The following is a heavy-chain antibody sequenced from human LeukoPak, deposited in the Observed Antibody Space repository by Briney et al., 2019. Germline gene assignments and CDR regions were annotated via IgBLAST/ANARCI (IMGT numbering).Heavy chain of an antibody. D-gene: IGHD1-26*01. J-gene: IGHJ3*02. CDR1: GYTFTGYY. CDR2: INPNSGGT. CDR3: ATDLTVVGATTVSAFDI. Sequence: ASVKVSCKASGYTFTGYYMHWVRQAPGQGLEWMGWINPNSGGTNYAQKFQGRVTMTRDTSISTAYMELSRLRSDDTAVYYCATDLTVVGATTVSAFDIWGQGTMVTVPS. V-gene: IGHV1-2*02.